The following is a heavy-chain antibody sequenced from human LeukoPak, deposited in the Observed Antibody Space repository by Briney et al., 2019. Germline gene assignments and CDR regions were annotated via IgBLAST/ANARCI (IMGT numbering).Heavy chain of an antibody. CDR2: IYSGDSDT. CDR3: ARRIAARAGEGFDY. Sequence: GESLKISCKASGSSFTSYWIGWVRQMPGKGLEWMGIIYSGDSDTRYSPSFQGQVTISADKSISTAYLQWSSLKASDTAIYYCARRIAARAGEGFDYWGQGTLVTVSS. J-gene: IGHJ4*02. V-gene: IGHV5-51*01. CDR1: GSSFTSYW. D-gene: IGHD2-21*01.